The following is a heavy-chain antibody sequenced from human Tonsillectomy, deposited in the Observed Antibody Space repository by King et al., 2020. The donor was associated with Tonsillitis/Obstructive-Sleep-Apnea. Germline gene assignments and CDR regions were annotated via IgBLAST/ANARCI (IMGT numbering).Heavy chain of an antibody. CDR1: GFTFDDYA. J-gene: IGHJ6*03. Sequence: VQLVQSGGGLVQPGRSLRLSCAASGFTFDDYAMHWVXXTPGKGLEWVSGISWNSRRIGYADSVKGRFTISRDNAKSSLYLEMNSLRVEDTALYYCAKDHGLAGYFYYMDVWGKGTTVTVS. V-gene: IGHV3-9*01. CDR3: AKDHGLAGYFYYMDV. CDR2: ISWNSRRI. D-gene: IGHD2-21*01.